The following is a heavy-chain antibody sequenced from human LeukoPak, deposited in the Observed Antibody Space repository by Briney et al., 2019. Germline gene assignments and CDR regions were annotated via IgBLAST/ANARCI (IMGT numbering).Heavy chain of an antibody. CDR1: GFTFSSFT. V-gene: IGHV3-21*01. CDR3: ARDDGYSGSYCH. CDR2: ISSSSSYI. Sequence: GGSLRLSCAASGFTFSSFTMNWVRQAPGKGLEWVSSISSSSSYIYSADSVKGRFTISRDNARNSLYLRMNSLRAEDTAVYYCARDDGYSGSYCHWGQGTLVTVSS. D-gene: IGHD1-26*01. J-gene: IGHJ4*02.